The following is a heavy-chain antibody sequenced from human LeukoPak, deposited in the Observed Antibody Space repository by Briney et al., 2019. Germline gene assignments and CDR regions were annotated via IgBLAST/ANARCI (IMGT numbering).Heavy chain of an antibody. CDR3: ERRPLRFGEDYFDD. J-gene: IGHJ4*02. D-gene: IGHD3-10*01. CDR2: INHSGST. CDR1: GGSFSAYY. V-gene: IGHV4-34*01. Sequence: SETLSLTCAVYGGSFSAYYWSWIRQAPGKGLEWIGEINHSGSTNYNPSLKSRVTISLDTLKKSSSVKLRSVTAADTVVYYCERRPLRFGEDYFDDWGQGTLATVSS.